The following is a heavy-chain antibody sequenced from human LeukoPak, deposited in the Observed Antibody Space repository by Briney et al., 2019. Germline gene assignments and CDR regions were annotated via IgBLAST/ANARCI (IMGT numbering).Heavy chain of an antibody. CDR1: GFTLSSYA. J-gene: IGHJ4*02. D-gene: IGHD2-15*01. CDR2: ISGSGGNT. Sequence: PGGSLRLSCAASGFTLSSYAMSWVRQAPGKGLEWVSAISGSGGNTYYADSVKGRFTISRDNSKNTLYLQMNSLRAEDTAVYYCAKDRVPSVVVVAATLDYWGQGTLVTVSS. V-gene: IGHV3-23*01. CDR3: AKDRVPSVVVVAATLDY.